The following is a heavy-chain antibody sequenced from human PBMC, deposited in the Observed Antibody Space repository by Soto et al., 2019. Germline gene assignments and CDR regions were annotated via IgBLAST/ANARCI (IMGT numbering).Heavy chain of an antibody. V-gene: IGHV1-46*01. J-gene: IGHJ5*02. CDR1: GYVFTAYN. Sequence: ASVKVSCKASGYVFTAYNIHWVRQAPGQGLEWMGRINPSGGYTSYIPKFQGRVTMTRDTSTNTVYMELSSLRSEDTAVYYCASVRRMTGNIQDNLFDPWGQGTPVTVSS. CDR3: ASVRRMTGNIQDNLFDP. CDR2: INPSGGYT. D-gene: IGHD1-1*01.